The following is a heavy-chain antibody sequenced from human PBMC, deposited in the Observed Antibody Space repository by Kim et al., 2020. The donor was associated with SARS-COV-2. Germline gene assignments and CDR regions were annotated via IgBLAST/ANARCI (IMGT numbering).Heavy chain of an antibody. CDR1: GGTFSSYA. J-gene: IGHJ6*02. D-gene: IGHD3-22*01. Sequence: SVKVSCKASGGTFSSYAISWVRQAPGQGLEWMGGIIPIFGTANYAQKFQGRVTITADESTSTAYMELSSLRSEDPAGYYCARDPPYYYDSQYGMDVWGQGTTVTVSS. CDR2: IIPIFGTA. V-gene: IGHV1-69*13. CDR3: ARDPPYYYDSQYGMDV.